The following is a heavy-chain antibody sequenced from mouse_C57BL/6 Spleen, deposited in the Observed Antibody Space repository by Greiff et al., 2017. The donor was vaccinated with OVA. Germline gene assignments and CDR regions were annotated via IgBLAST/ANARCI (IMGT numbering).Heavy chain of an antibody. Sequence: QVQLQQSGAELVMPGASVKLSCKASGYTFTSYWMHWVKQRPGQGLEWIGEIDPSDSYTNYNQKFKGKSTLTVDKSSSTAYMQLSSLTSEDSAVYYCARSVFITTVVAFDYWGQGTTLTVSS. CDR1: GYTFTSYW. CDR2: IDPSDSYT. V-gene: IGHV1-69*01. D-gene: IGHD1-1*01. J-gene: IGHJ2*01. CDR3: ARSVFITTVVAFDY.